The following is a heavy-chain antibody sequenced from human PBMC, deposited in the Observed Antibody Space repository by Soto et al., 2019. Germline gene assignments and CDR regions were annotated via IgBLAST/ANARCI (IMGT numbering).Heavy chain of an antibody. J-gene: IGHJ4*02. V-gene: IGHV3-23*01. D-gene: IGHD5-12*01. CDR1: GFPFDSYS. CDR2: ISAGGGST. CDR3: AAARPPGHGFPPYYLNY. Sequence: GGSLRLSCAAAGFPFDSYSMTWVRQAPGKGLEWVSTISAGGGSTYYADSVKGRLTISRDNSKTTVYLHLSSLRAEDTAVYFCAAARPPGHGFPPYYLNYWGLGTLVTVSS.